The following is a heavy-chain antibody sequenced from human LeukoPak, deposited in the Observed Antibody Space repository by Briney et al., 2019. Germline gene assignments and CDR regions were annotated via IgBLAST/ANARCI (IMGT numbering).Heavy chain of an antibody. CDR1: GGSISSYY. CDR2: IYYSGST. D-gene: IGHD6-19*01. Sequence: SETLSLTCTVSGGSISSYYWSWIRQPPGKGLEWIGYIYYSGSTNYNPSLKSRVIISADTPKNQFPLRLSSVTAADTAVYYCARQQWLEQDAFDIWGQGTMVTVSS. V-gene: IGHV4-59*08. CDR3: ARQQWLEQDAFDI. J-gene: IGHJ3*02.